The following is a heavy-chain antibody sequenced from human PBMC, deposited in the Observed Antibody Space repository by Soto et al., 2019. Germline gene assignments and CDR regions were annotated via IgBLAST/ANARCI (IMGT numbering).Heavy chain of an antibody. CDR3: TTDQPTYYDFWSGYSIYYYYGMDV. CDR2: IKSKTDGGTT. V-gene: IGHV3-15*07. D-gene: IGHD3-3*01. J-gene: IGHJ6*02. Sequence: GGSLRLSCAASGFTFSNAWMNWVRQAPGKGLEWVGRIKSKTDGGTTDYAAPVKGRFTISREDSKNTLYLQMNSLKTEDTAVYYCTTDQPTYYDFWSGYSIYYYYGMDVWGQGTTVTVSS. CDR1: GFTFSNAW.